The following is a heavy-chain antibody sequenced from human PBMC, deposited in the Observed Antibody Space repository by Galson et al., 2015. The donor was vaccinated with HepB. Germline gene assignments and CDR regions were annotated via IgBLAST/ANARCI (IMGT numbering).Heavy chain of an antibody. V-gene: IGHV3-30-3*01. Sequence: SLRLSCAASGFTFSSYAMHWVRQAPGKGLEWVAVISYDGSNKYYADSVKGRFTISRDNSKNTLYLQMNSLRAEDTAVYYCARYSSSSFYYYYGMDVWGQGTTVTVSS. J-gene: IGHJ6*02. CDR1: GFTFSSYA. CDR3: ARYSSSSFYYYYGMDV. D-gene: IGHD6-6*01. CDR2: ISYDGSNK.